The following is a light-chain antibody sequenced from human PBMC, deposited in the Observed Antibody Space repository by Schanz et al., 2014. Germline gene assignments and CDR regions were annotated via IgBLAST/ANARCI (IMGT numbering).Light chain of an antibody. CDR1: QSVGDN. V-gene: IGKV3-20*01. CDR3: QQYGSSPMYT. CDR2: GAS. J-gene: IGKJ2*01. Sequence: EIVLTQSPATLSLSPGERATLSCRASQSVGDNLAWYQQKPGQAPRLLIFGASNRATGIPARFSGSGSGTDFTLTISRLEPEDFAVYYCQQYGSSPMYTFGQGTKLEIK.